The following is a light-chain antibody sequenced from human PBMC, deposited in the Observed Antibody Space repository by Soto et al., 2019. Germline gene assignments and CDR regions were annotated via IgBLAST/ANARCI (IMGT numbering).Light chain of an antibody. J-gene: IGKJ5*01. CDR3: QHHGSSLSIT. CDR2: GAS. Sequence: ESVLTQSPGSLSLSPGERATLSCRASQSVSSNYLAWYQHKPGQAPRLLIYGASSRATGIPDRFSGSGSGTDFTLTTSRREHEDFAVYYWQHHGSSLSITFGQGTRLEMK. CDR1: QSVSSNY. V-gene: IGKV3-20*01.